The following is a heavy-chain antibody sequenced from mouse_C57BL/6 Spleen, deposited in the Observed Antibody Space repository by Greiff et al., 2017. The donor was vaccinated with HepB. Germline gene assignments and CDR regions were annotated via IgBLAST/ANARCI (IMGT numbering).Heavy chain of an antibody. V-gene: IGHV1-82*01. J-gene: IGHJ2*01. CDR1: GYAFSSSW. CDR2: IYPGDGDT. CDR3: ARREAPGYFDY. Sequence: QVQLQHSGPELVKPGASVKISCKASGYAFSSSWMNWVKQRPGKGLEWIGRIYPGDGDTNYNGKFKGKATLTADKSSSTAYMQLSSLTSEDSAVYFCARREAPGYFDYWGQGTTLTVSS.